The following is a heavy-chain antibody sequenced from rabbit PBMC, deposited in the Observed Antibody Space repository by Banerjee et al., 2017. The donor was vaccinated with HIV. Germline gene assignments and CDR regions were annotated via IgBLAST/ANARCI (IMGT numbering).Heavy chain of an antibody. CDR3: VREAGYGGYGDANL. D-gene: IGHD6-1*01. V-gene: IGHV1S7*01. CDR1: GFDFSTYS. Sequence: QLVESGGGLVQPGGSLKLSCKASGFDFSTYSMSWVRQAPGKGLEWIGYIVPIFGVTYYANWVKGRFTSSSHNAQNTLYLQLNSLTAADTATYFYVREAGYGGYGDANLWGQGTLVTVS. J-gene: IGHJ4*01. CDR2: IVPIFGVT.